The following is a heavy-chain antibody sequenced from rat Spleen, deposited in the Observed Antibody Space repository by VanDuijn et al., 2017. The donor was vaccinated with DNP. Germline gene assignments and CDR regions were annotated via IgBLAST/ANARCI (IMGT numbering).Heavy chain of an antibody. V-gene: IGHV5-20*01. J-gene: IGHJ2*01. CDR1: GFTFSDYY. CDR2: ISYDGGTT. Sequence: EVQLVESGGGLVQPGRSLKLSCTASGFTFSDYYMAWVRQAPTKGLELIAYISYDGGTTYYGDSVKGRFTISRDNAKSTLYMQMDSLRSEDTATYYCTRRGYTTDYSTRGFDYWGQGVIVTVSS. CDR3: TRRGYTTDYSTRGFDY. D-gene: IGHD1-6*01.